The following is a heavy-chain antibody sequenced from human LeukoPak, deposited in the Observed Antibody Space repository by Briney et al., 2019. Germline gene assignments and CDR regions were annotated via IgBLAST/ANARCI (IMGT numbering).Heavy chain of an antibody. CDR3: ARPSGSYHGFGVFDI. CDR2: IYYSGST. Sequence: PSETLSLTCTVSGGSISNYYWSWIRQPPGRGLEWIGYIYYSGSTNYNPSLKSRVTISVDTSKNQFSLKLTSVTAADTAVYYCARPSGSYHGFGVFDIWGQGTMVTVSS. J-gene: IGHJ3*02. CDR1: GGSISNYY. V-gene: IGHV4-59*08. D-gene: IGHD1-26*01.